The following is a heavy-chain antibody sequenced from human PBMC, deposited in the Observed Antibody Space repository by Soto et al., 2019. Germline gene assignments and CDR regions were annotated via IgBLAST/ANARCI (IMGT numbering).Heavy chain of an antibody. J-gene: IGHJ4*02. CDR2: ISSGSGTI. CDR3: ARDSRDY. Sequence: EVQLVESGGGLVQPGGYLRLSCAASGFIFSTCSMHWVRQAPGRGLEWVSDISSGSGTIHYADSVKGRFTVSRDNAKNSLYLQMNGRRDEDTAVYYCARDSRDYWGQGNLVTVSS. V-gene: IGHV3-48*02. CDR1: GFIFSTCS.